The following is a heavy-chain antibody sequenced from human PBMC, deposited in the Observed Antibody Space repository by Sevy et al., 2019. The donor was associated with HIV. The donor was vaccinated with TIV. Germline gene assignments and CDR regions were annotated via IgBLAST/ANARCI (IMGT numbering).Heavy chain of an antibody. V-gene: IGHV3-23*01. CDR1: GFNFNIYS. CDR3: AREGCTRPHDY. Sequence: GGSLRLSCVASGFNFNIYSFSWVRQAPGKGLEWVSTLSFGCGRINYADSVKGRFIISRDDSKNTLYLQMNSLRAEDTAVYFCAREGCTRPHDYWGQGTLVTVSS. CDR2: LSFGCGRI. D-gene: IGHD2-8*01. J-gene: IGHJ4*02.